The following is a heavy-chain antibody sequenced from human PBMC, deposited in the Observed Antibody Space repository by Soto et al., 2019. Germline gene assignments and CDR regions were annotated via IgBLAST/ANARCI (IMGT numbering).Heavy chain of an antibody. CDR3: ARGRYGDY. Sequence: QVHLVQSGAEVKKPGASVKVSCKGSGYTFTSYGITWVRQAPGQGLEWMGWISAHNGNTDYAQKLQGRVTATRDTSTSAAYMAPRRLRSDEPAVYYCARGRYGDYWGQGALVTVSS. CDR2: ISAHNGNT. V-gene: IGHV1-18*01. CDR1: GYTFTSYG. J-gene: IGHJ4*02. D-gene: IGHD1-1*01.